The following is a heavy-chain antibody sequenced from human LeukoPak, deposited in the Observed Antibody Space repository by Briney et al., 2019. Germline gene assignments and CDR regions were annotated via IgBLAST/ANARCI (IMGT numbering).Heavy chain of an antibody. CDR2: ISWNSGSI. Sequence: GRSLRLSCAASGFTFDDYAMHWVRQAPGKGLEWVSGISWNSGSIGYADSVKGRFTISRDNAKNSLYLQMNSLRAEGTALYYCAKDLHRYYYGSGGFDYWGQGTLVTVSS. CDR3: AKDLHRYYYGSGGFDY. J-gene: IGHJ4*02. D-gene: IGHD3-10*01. V-gene: IGHV3-9*01. CDR1: GFTFDDYA.